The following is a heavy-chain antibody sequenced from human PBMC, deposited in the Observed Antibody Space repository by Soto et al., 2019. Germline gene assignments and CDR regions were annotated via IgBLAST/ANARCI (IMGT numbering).Heavy chain of an antibody. D-gene: IGHD3-3*01. CDR3: AKDLSPYYDFWSGPSNYYYYYGMDV. CDR1: GFTFSSYA. V-gene: IGHV3-23*01. CDR2: ISGSGGST. Sequence: GGSLRLSCAASGFTFSSYAMSWVRQASGKGLEWVSAISGSGGSTYYADSVKGRFTISRDNSKNTLYLQMNSLRAEDTAVYYCAKDLSPYYDFWSGPSNYYYYYGMDVWGQGTTVTVSS. J-gene: IGHJ6*02.